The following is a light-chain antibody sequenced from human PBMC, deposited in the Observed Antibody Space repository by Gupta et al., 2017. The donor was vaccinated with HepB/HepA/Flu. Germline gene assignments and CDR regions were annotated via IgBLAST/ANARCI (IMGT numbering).Light chain of an antibody. Sequence: QFVLTQPPSASGTPGQRVTISCSGSRSNIGSKLVYWYQHVAGTSPKLLIYRNTERPSGVPNRFSGSKSGTSASLAISGLRSEDEAEYFCAAWDDGLNTYVFGTGTEVTVL. CDR3: AAWDDGLNTYV. V-gene: IGLV1-47*01. CDR1: RSNIGSKL. J-gene: IGLJ1*01. CDR2: RNT.